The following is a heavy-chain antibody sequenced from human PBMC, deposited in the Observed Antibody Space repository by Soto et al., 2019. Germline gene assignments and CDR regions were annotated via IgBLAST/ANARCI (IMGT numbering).Heavy chain of an antibody. J-gene: IGHJ6*02. CDR3: ARGRHILTGYYRDLNYGMDV. V-gene: IGHV4-34*01. CDR2: INHSGST. Sequence: SHTCTVADGSISTYYCSCIRQHPGKGLEWIGEINHSGSTNYNPSLKSRVTISVDTSKNQFSLKLSSVTAADTAVYYCARGRHILTGYYRDLNYGMDVWGQGTTVTVSS. CDR1: DGSISTYY. D-gene: IGHD3-9*01.